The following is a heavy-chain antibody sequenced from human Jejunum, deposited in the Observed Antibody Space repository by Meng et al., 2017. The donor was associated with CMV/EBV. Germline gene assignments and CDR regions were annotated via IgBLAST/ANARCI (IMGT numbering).Heavy chain of an antibody. CDR1: GFTFSSYD. CDR2: IGVAGDT. V-gene: IGHV3-13*01. Sequence: AAAGFTFSSYDMHWVRQATGKGLEWVSTIGVAGDTYYVGSVKGRFTISRETAKNSLYLQMNSLRAGDTAVYYCSKVHPYYFGMDVWGQGTTVTVSS. CDR3: SKVHPYYFGMDV. J-gene: IGHJ6*02.